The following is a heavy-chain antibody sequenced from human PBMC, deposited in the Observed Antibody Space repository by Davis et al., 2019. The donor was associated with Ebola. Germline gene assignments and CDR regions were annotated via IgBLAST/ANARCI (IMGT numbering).Heavy chain of an antibody. CDR3: ARLEKYYYDSSGYGTGKHYFDY. D-gene: IGHD3-22*01. CDR2: LYYSGST. CDR1: GGSVSSGSYY. V-gene: IGHV4-31*03. J-gene: IGHJ4*02. Sequence: MPSETLSLTCTVSGGSVSSGSYYWSWIRQPPGKGLEWIGYLYYSGSTYYNPSLKSRVTISVDTSKNQFSLKLSSVTAADRAVYYCARLEKYYYDSSGYGTGKHYFDYWGQGTLVTVSS.